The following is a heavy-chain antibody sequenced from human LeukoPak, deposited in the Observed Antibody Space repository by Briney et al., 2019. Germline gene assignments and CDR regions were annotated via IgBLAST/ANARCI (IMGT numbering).Heavy chain of an antibody. J-gene: IGHJ3*02. V-gene: IGHV4-4*07. Sequence: SETLSLTCTVSGGSISSYYWSWIRQPAGKGLEWIGRIYISGSTNYNPSLKSRVTMSVDTSKKQISLKLSSVTAADTAVYYCARDWVDGFDIWGQGTMVTVSS. CDR1: GGSISSYY. CDR3: ARDWVDGFDI. CDR2: IYISGST. D-gene: IGHD6-13*01.